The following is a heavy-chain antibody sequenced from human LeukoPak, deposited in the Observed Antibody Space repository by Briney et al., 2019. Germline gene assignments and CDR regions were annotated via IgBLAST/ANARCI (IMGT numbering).Heavy chain of an antibody. CDR1: GGSISSYY. V-gene: IGHV4-59*12. CDR2: IYRNGNT. J-gene: IGHJ4*02. Sequence: SETLSLTCTVSGGSISSYYWSWLRQPPGKGLEWIASIYRNGNTFYNPSLQSRVTISVDTSRNQISLQLGSATAADTAVYYCARAYSRTPGDYYFDSWGQGTVVTVSS. D-gene: IGHD4-11*01. CDR3: ARAYSRTPGDYYFDS.